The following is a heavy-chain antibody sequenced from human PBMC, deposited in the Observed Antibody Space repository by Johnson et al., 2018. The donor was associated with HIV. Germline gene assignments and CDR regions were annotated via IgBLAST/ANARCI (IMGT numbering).Heavy chain of an antibody. Sequence: VQLVESGGGLVQRGGSLRLSCAASGFTFSSYAMSWVRQAPGKGLEWVSAISGSGDSTYYADSVKGRFTISRDNSKNTLYLQMNSLRAEDTAVYYCARDSTPWGGDHVGYAFDIWGRGTMVTVSS. CDR2: ISGSGDST. CDR1: GFTFSSYA. D-gene: IGHD4-17*01. J-gene: IGHJ3*02. CDR3: ARDSTPWGGDHVGYAFDI. V-gene: IGHV3-23*04.